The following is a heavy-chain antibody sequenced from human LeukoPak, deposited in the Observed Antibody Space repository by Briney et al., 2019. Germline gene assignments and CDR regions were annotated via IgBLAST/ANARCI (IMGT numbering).Heavy chain of an antibody. Sequence: ASVKVSCKAFGYTFTGYYMHWVRQAPGQGLEWMGWINANSGDTKYAQKFQGRVTMTRDTSISTAYMELSRLRSDDTAMYYCAREISGYSDYWGQGTLVTVSS. V-gene: IGHV1-2*02. CDR1: GYTFTGYY. CDR2: INANSGDT. J-gene: IGHJ4*02. D-gene: IGHD3-22*01. CDR3: AREISGYSDY.